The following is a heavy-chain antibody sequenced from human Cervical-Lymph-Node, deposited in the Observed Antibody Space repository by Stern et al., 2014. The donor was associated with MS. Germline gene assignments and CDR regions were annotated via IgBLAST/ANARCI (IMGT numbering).Heavy chain of an antibody. CDR1: GFTFSDTW. Sequence: EDQLVESGGALVKPGGSLRLSCAASGFTFSDTWMTWVRQAPGQGLEWLGRIRTNTDGGTAEYAAPVKGRFIISRDDSKRTLYLQMNSLKIEDTAVYYCATSILDYWGQGTMVTVSS. V-gene: IGHV3-15*02. CDR2: IRTNTDGGTA. CDR3: ATSILDY. J-gene: IGHJ4*02. D-gene: IGHD5-24*01.